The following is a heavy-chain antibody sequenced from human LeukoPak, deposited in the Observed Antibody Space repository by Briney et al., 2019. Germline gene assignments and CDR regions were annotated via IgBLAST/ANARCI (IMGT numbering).Heavy chain of an antibody. Sequence: GGSLILSCAASGFAFSVYAMSWLRQPPGKGLEWVSTINANSVSTSYAASVRGRFTISRDNAKDTVYLQLNRLSTDDTATYYCAKPISGGLAVTADWFRPWGQGTLVVVSS. CDR2: INANSVST. CDR3: AKPISGGLAVTADWFRP. CDR1: GFAFSVYA. D-gene: IGHD6-19*01. J-gene: IGHJ5*02. V-gene: IGHV3-23*01.